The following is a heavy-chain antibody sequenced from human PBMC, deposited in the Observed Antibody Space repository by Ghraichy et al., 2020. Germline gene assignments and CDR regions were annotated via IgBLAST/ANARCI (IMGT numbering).Heavy chain of an antibody. V-gene: IGHV4-30-2*01. CDR1: GGSISSGGYS. J-gene: IGHJ4*02. Sequence: SETLSLTCAVSGGSISSGGYSWSWIRQPPGKGLEWIGYIYHSGSTYYNPSLKSRVTISVDRSKNQFSLKLSSVTAADTAVYYCARGVSSGSPYYFDYWGQGTLVTVSS. CDR2: IYHSGST. CDR3: ARGVSSGSPYYFDY. D-gene: IGHD2-15*01.